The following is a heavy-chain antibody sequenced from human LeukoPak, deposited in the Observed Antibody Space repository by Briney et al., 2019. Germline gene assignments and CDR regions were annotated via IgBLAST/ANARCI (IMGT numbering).Heavy chain of an antibody. CDR3: TGLDY. V-gene: IGHV3-74*01. CDR2: INSDGSST. Sequence: PGGSLRLSCAASGFTFSSYWMHWVRQAPGKGLVWVSRINSDGSSTSYADSVKGRFTISRDTAKDTLYRQRNSLRAEDTAVYYCTGLDYWGQGTLVTVSS. J-gene: IGHJ4*02. CDR1: GFTFSSYW. D-gene: IGHD7-27*01.